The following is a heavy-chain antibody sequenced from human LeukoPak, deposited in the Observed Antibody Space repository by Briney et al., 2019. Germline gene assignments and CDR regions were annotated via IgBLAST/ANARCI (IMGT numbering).Heavy chain of an antibody. CDR2: IIPILGIA. V-gene: IGHV1-69*04. CDR3: ARDRLGCSYGHPIDY. Sequence: ASVKVSCKASGGTFSSYAISWVRQAPGQGLEWMGRIIPILGIANYAQKFQGRVTITADKSTSTAYMELSSLRSEDTAVYYCARDRLGCSYGHPIDYWGQGTLVTVSS. J-gene: IGHJ4*02. CDR1: GGTFSSYA. D-gene: IGHD5-18*01.